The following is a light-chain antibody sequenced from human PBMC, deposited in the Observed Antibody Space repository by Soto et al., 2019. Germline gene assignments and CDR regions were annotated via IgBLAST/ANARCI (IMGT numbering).Light chain of an antibody. CDR1: QSVSSSS. CDR2: GTS. Sequence: ETVLTQSPGTLSLSPGERATLSCRASQSVSSSSLAWYQQRPGQAPRLLIYGTSSRATGIPDRFSGSGSGTDFTLTISRLEPEDFEVYYCQQRSNWLISFGPGTKVDIK. V-gene: IGKV3D-20*02. CDR3: QQRSNWLIS. J-gene: IGKJ3*01.